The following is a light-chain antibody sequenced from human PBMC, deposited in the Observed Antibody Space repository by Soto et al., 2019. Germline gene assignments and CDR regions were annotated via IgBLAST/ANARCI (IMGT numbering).Light chain of an antibody. J-gene: IGKJ4*01. CDR3: QQYNNWPVT. CDR1: QSVSSN. V-gene: IGKV3-15*01. CDR2: GAS. Sequence: EIVMTQSPATLSVSPGERATLSCRASQSVSSNLAWYQQKPGQAPRLLIYGASTRATGIPARLSGSGSGTEFTLTISSLQSEDFAVYYCQQYNNWPVTFGGGTKVDIK.